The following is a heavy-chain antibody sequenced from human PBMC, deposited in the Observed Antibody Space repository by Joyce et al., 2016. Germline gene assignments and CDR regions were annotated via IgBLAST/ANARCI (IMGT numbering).Heavy chain of an antibody. CDR2: IYFNGNA. D-gene: IGHD4-17*01. J-gene: IGHJ5*02. CDR1: GDSISSGTGF. Sequence: QVRVQESGPGLVKPSQTLSLTCSVSGDSISSGTGFWSWIRQPAGKGLEWVGRIYFNGNAKYHPSLEGRVSMSVDTSYNQVSLKLTSVTAADTAVYYCARDRGTVTTNWFDPWGQGTLVIVSS. V-gene: IGHV4-61*02. CDR3: ARDRGTVTTNWFDP.